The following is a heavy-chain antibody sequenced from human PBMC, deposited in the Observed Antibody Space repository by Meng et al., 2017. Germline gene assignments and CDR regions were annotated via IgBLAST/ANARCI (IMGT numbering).Heavy chain of an antibody. J-gene: IGHJ4*02. Sequence: QAQLGQSGAGVKKQGASVTVACKASGYTFTSYAMHWVRQAPGQRLEWMGWINAGNGNTKYSQKFQGRVTITRDTSASTAYMELSSLRSEDTAVYYCARNIDYWGQGTLVTVSS. V-gene: IGHV1-3*01. CDR3: ARNIDY. CDR1: GYTFTSYA. CDR2: INAGNGNT.